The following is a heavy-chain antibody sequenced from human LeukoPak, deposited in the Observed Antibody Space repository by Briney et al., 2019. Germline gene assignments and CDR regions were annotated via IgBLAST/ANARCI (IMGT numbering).Heavy chain of an antibody. Sequence: GGSLRLSCAASGFTFSSYAMHWVRQAPGKGLEWVAVISYDGSNKYYADSVKGRFTISRDNSKNTLYLQMNSLRAEDTAVYYCARDYNYWGQGTLVTVSS. V-gene: IGHV3-30-3*01. CDR2: ISYDGSNK. CDR1: GFTFSSYA. CDR3: ARDYNY. J-gene: IGHJ4*02.